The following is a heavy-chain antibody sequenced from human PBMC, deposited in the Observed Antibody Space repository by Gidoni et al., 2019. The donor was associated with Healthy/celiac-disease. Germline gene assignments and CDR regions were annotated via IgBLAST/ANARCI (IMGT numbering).Heavy chain of an antibody. J-gene: IGHJ4*02. CDR2: IYHSGST. CDR1: GYSISSGYY. Sequence: QVQLQESGPGLVKPSETLSLTCAVPGYSISSGYYWGWIRQPPGKGLEWIGSIYHSGSTYYNPSLKSRVTISVDTSKNQFSLKLSSVTAADTAVYYCASGYSSSWYLSFYFDYWGQGTLVTVSS. CDR3: ASGYSSSWYLSFYFDY. D-gene: IGHD6-13*01. V-gene: IGHV4-38-2*01.